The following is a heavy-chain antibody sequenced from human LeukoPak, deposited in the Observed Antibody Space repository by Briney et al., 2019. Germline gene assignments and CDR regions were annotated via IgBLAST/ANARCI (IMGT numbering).Heavy chain of an antibody. Sequence: SETLSLTCAVSGGSISNGSYSWSWIRQPPGKGLECIGYIYHSGSTYYNPSLKSRVTISVDRSKNQFSLKLSSVTAADTAVYYCARRDGYNQLRFDYWGQGALVTVSS. D-gene: IGHD5-24*01. CDR1: GGSISNGSYS. J-gene: IGHJ4*02. V-gene: IGHV4-30-2*01. CDR3: ARRDGYNQLRFDY. CDR2: IYHSGST.